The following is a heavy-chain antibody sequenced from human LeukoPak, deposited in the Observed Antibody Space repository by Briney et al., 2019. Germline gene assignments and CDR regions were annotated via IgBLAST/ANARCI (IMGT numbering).Heavy chain of an antibody. V-gene: IGHV4-38-2*01. CDR2: IYYSGST. D-gene: IGHD3-3*01. Sequence: SETLSLTCAVSGYSISSGYYWGWIRQPPGEGLEWIGSIYYSGSTYYNPSLKSRVTISVDTSKNQFSLKLSSVTAADTAVYYCARNLLEWLSIDYWGQGTLVTVSS. J-gene: IGHJ4*02. CDR1: GYSISSGYY. CDR3: ARNLLEWLSIDY.